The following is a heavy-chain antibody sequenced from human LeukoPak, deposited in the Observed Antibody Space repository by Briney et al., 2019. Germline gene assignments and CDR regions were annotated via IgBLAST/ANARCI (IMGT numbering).Heavy chain of an antibody. J-gene: IGHJ3*02. V-gene: IGHV4-59*08. CDR2: IYYSGST. Sequence: SETLSLTCTVSGGSISSYYWSWIRQPPGKGLEWIGYIYYSGSTNYNPSLKSRVTISVDTSKNQFSLKLSSVTAADTAVYYCARCRRTNYYDSSGYYYNDAFDIWGQGTMVTVSS. CDR3: ARCRRTNYYDSSGYYYNDAFDI. D-gene: IGHD3-22*01. CDR1: GGSISSYY.